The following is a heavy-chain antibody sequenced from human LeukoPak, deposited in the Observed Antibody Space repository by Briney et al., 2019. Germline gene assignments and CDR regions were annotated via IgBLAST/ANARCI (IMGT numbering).Heavy chain of an antibody. CDR2: IYYSGST. CDR1: GGSISSGDYY. CDR3: ARALGRYGDRDAFDI. Sequence: SETLSLTCTVSGGSISSGDYYWSWIRQPPGKGLEWIGYIYYSGSTYYNPSLKSRVTISVDTSKNQFSLKLSSVTAADTAVYYCARALGRYGDRDAFDIWGQGTMVTVSS. V-gene: IGHV4-30-4*08. J-gene: IGHJ3*02. D-gene: IGHD4-17*01.